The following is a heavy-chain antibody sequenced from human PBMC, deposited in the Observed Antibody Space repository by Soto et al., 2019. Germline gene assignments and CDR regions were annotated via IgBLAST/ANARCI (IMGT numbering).Heavy chain of an antibody. CDR1: GGSISSSSYY. D-gene: IGHD7-27*01. CDR2: IYYSGST. V-gene: IGHV4-39*01. Sequence: SETLSLTCTVSGGSISSSSYYWGWIRQPPGKGLEWIGSIYYSGSTYYNPSLKSRVTISVDTSKNQFSLKRTSVTAADTAVYYCAKELGADAFDIWGQGTMVTVSS. J-gene: IGHJ3*02. CDR3: AKELGADAFDI.